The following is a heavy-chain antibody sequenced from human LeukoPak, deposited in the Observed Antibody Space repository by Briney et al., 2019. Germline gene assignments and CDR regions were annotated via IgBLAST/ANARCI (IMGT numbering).Heavy chain of an antibody. J-gene: IGHJ4*02. CDR1: GFTFTFYA. D-gene: IGHD3-3*01. CDR2: IFGSGGST. Sequence: PGGSLRLSCAASGFTFTFYAMTWVRQAPGKGLEWVSTIFGSGGSTYYRDSVKGRFTISRDNSKNTVDLQMNSLRAEDTAVYYCAKSRFFGVLNTEFDYWGQGTLVTVSS. CDR3: AKSRFFGVLNTEFDY. V-gene: IGHV3-23*01.